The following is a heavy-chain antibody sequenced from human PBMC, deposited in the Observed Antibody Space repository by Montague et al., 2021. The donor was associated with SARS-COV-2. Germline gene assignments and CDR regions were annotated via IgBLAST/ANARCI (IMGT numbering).Heavy chain of an antibody. V-gene: IGHV4-4*02. CDR2: IYHSGNT. CDR1: GGSISSSNW. Sequence: SETLSLTCAVSGGSISSSNWWSWVRPPPGKGLEWIGEIYHSGNTNYNPSLKSRVTISVDKSKNQFSLKLSSVTAADTAVYYCARTTVTTTGSDNFDYWGRGTLVTVSS. J-gene: IGHJ4*02. D-gene: IGHD4-17*01. CDR3: ARTTVTTTGSDNFDY.